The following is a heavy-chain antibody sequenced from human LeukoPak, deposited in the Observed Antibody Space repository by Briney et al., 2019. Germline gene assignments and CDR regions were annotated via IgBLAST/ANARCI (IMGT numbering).Heavy chain of an antibody. D-gene: IGHD3-3*01. Sequence: QAGGSLRLSCAASGFTFSIYAMNWVRQAPGKGLEWVSSISANGGETHYADSVKGRSTISRDNSKNTLYLQINNPRVEDTAVYYCAKRYYDFPLDYWGQGTLVTVSS. CDR3: AKRYYDFPLDY. CDR2: ISANGGET. CDR1: GFTFSIYA. J-gene: IGHJ4*02. V-gene: IGHV3-23*01.